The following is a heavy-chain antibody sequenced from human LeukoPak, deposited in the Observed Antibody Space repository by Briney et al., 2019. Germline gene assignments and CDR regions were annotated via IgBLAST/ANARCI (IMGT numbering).Heavy chain of an antibody. J-gene: IGHJ4*02. CDR3: ARYSSSSRGVFGY. CDR2: ISGTGGAI. V-gene: IGHV3-48*01. Sequence: GGSLRLSCAASGFTFSSNTMYWVRQAPGKGLEWVSLISGTGGAIYYADSVKGRFTISRDNVKNSLYLQMNSLRAEDTAVYYCARYSSSSRGVFGYWGQGTLVTVSS. CDR1: GFTFSSNT. D-gene: IGHD6-6*01.